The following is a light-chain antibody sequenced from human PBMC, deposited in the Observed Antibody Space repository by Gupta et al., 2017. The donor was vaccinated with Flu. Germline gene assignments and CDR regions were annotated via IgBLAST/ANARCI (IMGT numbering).Light chain of an antibody. CDR2: FTS. Sequence: GDRVTSTCRASQSLSNWLAWYHQKPGKAPVLLIYFTSTMESGIPSRFSGSGSGTVFTLTISSLQPEDFGSYFCQQATSFPPTFGPGTKLEI. CDR1: QSLSNW. J-gene: IGKJ2*01. V-gene: IGKV1-12*01. CDR3: QQATSFPPT.